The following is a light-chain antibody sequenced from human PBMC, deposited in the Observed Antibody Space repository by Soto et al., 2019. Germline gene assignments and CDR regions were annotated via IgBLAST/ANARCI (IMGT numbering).Light chain of an antibody. CDR1: QNVSNY. Sequence: EFVLPQSPATMSLSPGESGTLSRRASQNVSNYLAWYQQNPGQAPRLLIYGASIRATGIPDRFSGSGSGTDFTLTISRLEPEDFAVYYCQQYGSSGTFGQGTKVDIK. CDR2: GAS. CDR3: QQYGSSGT. J-gene: IGKJ1*01. V-gene: IGKV3-20*01.